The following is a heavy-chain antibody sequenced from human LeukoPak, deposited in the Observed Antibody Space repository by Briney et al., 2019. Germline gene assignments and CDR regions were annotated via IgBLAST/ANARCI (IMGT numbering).Heavy chain of an antibody. J-gene: IGHJ4*02. Sequence: PGGSLRFSCAASGFAVSSNYMSWVRQAPGKGLEWVSVIYSGGSTYYADSVKGRFTISRDNSKNTLYLQMNSLRAEDTAVYYWAREAEDYYDSSGSDYWGQGTLVTVSS. V-gene: IGHV3-66*01. CDR3: AREAEDYYDSSGSDY. CDR1: GFAVSSNY. D-gene: IGHD3-22*01. CDR2: IYSGGST.